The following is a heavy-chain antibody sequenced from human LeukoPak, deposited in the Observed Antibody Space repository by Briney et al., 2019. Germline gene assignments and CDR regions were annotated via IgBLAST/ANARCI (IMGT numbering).Heavy chain of an antibody. V-gene: IGHV1-69*13. CDR2: IIPIFGTA. J-gene: IGHJ3*02. D-gene: IGHD3-10*01. CDR1: GGSFSSYA. CDR3: ARGAPLKRIIMFRGDANVFDI. Sequence: SVKVSCKASGGSFSSYAISWVRRAPGQGLEWMGGIIPIFGTANYAQKFQGRVTITADESTSTAYMELSSLRSEDTAVYYYARGAPLKRIIMFRGDANVFDIWGQGTMVTVSS.